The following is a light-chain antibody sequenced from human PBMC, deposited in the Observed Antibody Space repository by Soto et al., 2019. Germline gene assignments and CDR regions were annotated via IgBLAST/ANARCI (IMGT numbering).Light chain of an antibody. Sequence: DXVLTHXXLXXXXTPXXPSSLSXSSIQSLLHSDGYTYLDWYLQKPGQSPQLLFYFISTRASWVPDRFSGSGSGTDFTLKISRVEAEDVGVYYCMQSLQTPPTFGQGTRLEIK. V-gene: IGKV2-28*01. J-gene: IGKJ5*01. CDR1: QSLLHSDGYTY. CDR3: MQSLQTPPT. CDR2: FIS.